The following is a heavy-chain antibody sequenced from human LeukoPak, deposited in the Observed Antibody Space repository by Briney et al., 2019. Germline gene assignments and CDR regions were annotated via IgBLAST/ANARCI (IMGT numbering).Heavy chain of an antibody. CDR2: ISWNSGSI. V-gene: IGHV3-9*01. CDR1: GFTFDDYA. D-gene: IGHD5-18*01. J-gene: IGHJ4*02. Sequence: GGSLRLSCAASGFTFDDYAMHWVRQAPGKGLEWVSGISWNSGSIGYADSVKGRFTISRDNAKNSLYLQMNSLRAEGTALYYCAKDREAYGSYGPPDFDYWGQGTLVTVSS. CDR3: AKDREAYGSYGPPDFDY.